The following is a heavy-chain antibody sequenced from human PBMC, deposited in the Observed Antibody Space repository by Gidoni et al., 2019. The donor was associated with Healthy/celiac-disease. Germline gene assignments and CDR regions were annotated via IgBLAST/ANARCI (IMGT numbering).Heavy chain of an antibody. CDR3: ARSRSTHGAAFDI. V-gene: IGHV4-34*01. CDR2: INHSGST. CDR1: GRSFSGYY. J-gene: IGHJ3*02. D-gene: IGHD6-13*01. Sequence: QVQLQQWGAGLLKPSETLSLTCAVYGRSFSGYYWSWLRQPPGKGLEWIGEINHSGSTNYNPALKSRVTISVDTSKNQFSLKLSSVTAADTAVYYCARSRSTHGAAFDIWGQGTMVTVSS.